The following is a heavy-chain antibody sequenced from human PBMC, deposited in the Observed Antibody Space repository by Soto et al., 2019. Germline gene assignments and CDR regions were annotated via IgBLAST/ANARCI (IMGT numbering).Heavy chain of an antibody. CDR1: GFTFSSYS. CDR3: AREGRIAAATDAFDI. D-gene: IGHD6-13*01. J-gene: IGHJ3*02. Sequence: GGSLRLSCAASGFTFSSYSMNWVRQAPGKGLEWVSYTSSSSSTIYYADSVKGRFTISRDNAKNSLYLQMNSLRAEDTAVYYCAREGRIAAATDAFDIWGQGTMVTVSS. CDR2: TSSSSSTI. V-gene: IGHV3-48*01.